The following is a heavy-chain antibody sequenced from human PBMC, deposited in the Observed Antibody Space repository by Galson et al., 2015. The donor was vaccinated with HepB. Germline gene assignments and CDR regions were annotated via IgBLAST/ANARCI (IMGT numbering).Heavy chain of an antibody. J-gene: IGHJ4*02. CDR1: GFTVNDNY. CDR2: IYSGGST. CDR3: ARVAGTRYFDY. V-gene: IGHV3-53*01. Sequence: SLRLSCAASGFTVNDNYMSWVRQAPGKGLEWVSVIYSGGSTYYADSVKGRFTISRDNSKNTLYLQMNSLRAEDTAVYYCARVAGTRYFDYWGQGTLVTVSS. D-gene: IGHD6-19*01.